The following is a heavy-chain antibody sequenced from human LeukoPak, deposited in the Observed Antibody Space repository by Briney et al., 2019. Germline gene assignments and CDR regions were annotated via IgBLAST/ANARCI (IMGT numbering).Heavy chain of an antibody. Sequence: PGGSLRLSCVASGFTVSSYYVSWVRQAPGKGLEWVSTVFGLDHRTSYADSVKGRFTISRDNSKNTLSLQMNSLRAEDTAVYYCAKGLTTLDYWGQGTLVTVSS. CDR2: VFGLDHRT. J-gene: IGHJ4*02. CDR3: AKGLTTLDY. CDR1: GFTVSSYY. V-gene: IGHV3-23*01. D-gene: IGHD4-11*01.